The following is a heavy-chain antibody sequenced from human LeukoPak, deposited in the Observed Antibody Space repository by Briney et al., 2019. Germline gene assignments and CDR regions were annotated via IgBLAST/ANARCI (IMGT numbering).Heavy chain of an antibody. J-gene: IGHJ4*02. D-gene: IGHD5-24*01. CDR3: ARMRDAYPDH. CDR2: IYPGDSDS. Sequence: GESLKISCKGSGYSFTSYWIGWVRQLPGKGLEWMGIIYPGDSDSRYTASFQGQVTITADESISTAYLQWNSLKASDTAMYYCARMRDAYPDHWGQGTLISVSS. CDR1: GYSFTSYW. V-gene: IGHV5-51*01.